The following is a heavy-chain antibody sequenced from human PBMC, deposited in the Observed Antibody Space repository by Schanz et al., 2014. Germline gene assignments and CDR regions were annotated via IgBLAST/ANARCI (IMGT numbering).Heavy chain of an antibody. V-gene: IGHV3-23*04. Sequence: EVQLVESGGGLIQPGGSLRLSCLASGFAFSSYGMNWLRQAPGKGLEWVSLISDSGDTAYYADSVKGRFTISRDNFKGALYLQMNSLRAGDAAVYYCARGLIAAAGGAFDYWGQGTLVAVSA. CDR1: GFAFSSYG. CDR2: ISDSGDTA. D-gene: IGHD6-13*01. CDR3: ARGLIAAAGGAFDY. J-gene: IGHJ4*02.